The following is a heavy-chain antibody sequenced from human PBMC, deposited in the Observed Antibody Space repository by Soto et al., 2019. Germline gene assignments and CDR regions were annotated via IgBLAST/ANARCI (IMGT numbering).Heavy chain of an antibody. V-gene: IGHV4-59*01. CDR1: GGSISSYY. D-gene: IGHD3-9*01. Sequence: QVQLQESGPGLVKPSETLSLTCTVSGGSISSYYWSWIRQPPGKGLEWIGYIYYSGSTNYNPSLKSRVTISVDTSKNQFSLKLSSVTAADTAVYYCARARTGYYPLGYYGMDVWGQGTTVTVSS. CDR3: ARARTGYYPLGYYGMDV. CDR2: IYYSGST. J-gene: IGHJ6*02.